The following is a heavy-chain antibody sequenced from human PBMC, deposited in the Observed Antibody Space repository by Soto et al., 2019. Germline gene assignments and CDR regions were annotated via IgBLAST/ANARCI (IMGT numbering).Heavy chain of an antibody. CDR1: GFTFDDYA. V-gene: IGHV3-21*01. D-gene: IGHD5-12*01. CDR3: ARDRRGGYNFDY. Sequence: PEGSLRLSCAASGFTFDDYAVRWVRQAPGKGLEWVSSSSSNTGYIYYADSVKGRFTISRDNAKNSLYLQMNSLRAEDTAVYYCARDRRGGYNFDYWGQGTLVTVSS. J-gene: IGHJ4*02. CDR2: SSSNTGYI.